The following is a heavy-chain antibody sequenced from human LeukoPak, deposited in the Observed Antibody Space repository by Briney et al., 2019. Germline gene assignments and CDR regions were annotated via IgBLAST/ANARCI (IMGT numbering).Heavy chain of an antibody. D-gene: IGHD2-15*01. J-gene: IGHJ5*02. V-gene: IGHV5-51*01. CDR1: GYSINNYW. CDR3: ARQEYCSGGSCYTWFDP. Sequence: GGSLQISCQGSGYSINNYWIGWVRQMPGKGLEGMGIIYPTDSDIRYSPSFQGQVTISADKSISTAYLQWSSLKASDTAMYYCARQEYCSGGSCYTWFDPWGQGTLVSVSS. CDR2: IYPTDSDI.